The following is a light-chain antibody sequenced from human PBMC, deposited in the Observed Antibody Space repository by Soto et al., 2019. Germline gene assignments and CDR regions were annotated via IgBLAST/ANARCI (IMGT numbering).Light chain of an antibody. Sequence: QLVLTQSPSASASLGALVKLTCTLSSGHSSYAIAWHQQQQEKGPRYLMKLDSDGSHTKGDAIPDRFSGSSSGAARYLTISSLQSEDEADYYCQTWGTGIHVVFGGGTKLTVL. CDR1: SGHSSYA. CDR3: QTWGTGIHVV. V-gene: IGLV4-69*01. CDR2: LDSDGSH. J-gene: IGLJ2*01.